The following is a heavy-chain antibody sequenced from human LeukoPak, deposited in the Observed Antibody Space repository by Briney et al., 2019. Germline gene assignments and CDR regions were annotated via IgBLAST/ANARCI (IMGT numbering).Heavy chain of an antibody. Sequence: SETLSLTCTVSGGSISSYYWSWIRQPPGKGLEWIGYIYYSGSTNYNPSLKSRVTISVDTSKNQFSLKLSSVTAADTAVYSCARDLLDYYDSSGPYSNWFDPWGQGTLVTVSS. CDR3: ARDLLDYYDSSGPYSNWFDP. CDR2: IYYSGST. J-gene: IGHJ5*02. V-gene: IGHV4-59*01. D-gene: IGHD3-22*01. CDR1: GGSISSYY.